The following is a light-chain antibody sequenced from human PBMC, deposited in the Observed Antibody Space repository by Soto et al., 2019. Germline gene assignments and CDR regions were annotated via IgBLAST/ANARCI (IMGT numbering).Light chain of an antibody. V-gene: IGKV1-9*01. CDR2: GAS. CDR1: QDISRY. Sequence: QLTQSPSSLSASVGDRVTITCRASQDISRYLAWYQQRAGKAPKLLIYGASTLQSGVPSRFSGSGSGTEFTLTISSLQPEDFATYHCQQLQRTPFTFVPGTSVYV. J-gene: IGKJ3*01. CDR3: QQLQRTPFT.